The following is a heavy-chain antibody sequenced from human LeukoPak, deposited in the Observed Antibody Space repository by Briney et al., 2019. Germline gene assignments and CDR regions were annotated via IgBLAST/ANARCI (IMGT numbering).Heavy chain of an antibody. J-gene: IGHJ4*02. CDR2: RSIYNGNT. CDR1: GYDFINYG. Sequence: ASVKVSCKASGYDFINYGISWVRQAPGQGLEWMGWRSIYNGNTDYKLQGRVTMTTDTSTSTAYMELRSLRSDDTDVYYCARGGPFPSSSSSREYYLDYWGQGTLVTVSS. V-gene: IGHV1-18*01. D-gene: IGHD6-6*01. CDR3: ARGGPFPSSSSSREYYLDY.